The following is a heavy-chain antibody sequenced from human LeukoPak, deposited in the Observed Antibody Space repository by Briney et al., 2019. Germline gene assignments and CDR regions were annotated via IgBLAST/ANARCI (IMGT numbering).Heavy chain of an antibody. CDR1: GFTFSSYW. D-gene: IGHD5-24*01. Sequence: GGSLRLSCTASGFTFSSYWMHWVRQAPGKGLVWVSRINSDGGSTSYADSVKGRFTISRDNAKNTLYLQMNSLRAEDTAVYYCARRXQGMAPYYFDYWGQGTLVTVSS. CDR2: INSDGGST. CDR3: ARRXQGMAPYYFDY. J-gene: IGHJ4*02. V-gene: IGHV3-74*01.